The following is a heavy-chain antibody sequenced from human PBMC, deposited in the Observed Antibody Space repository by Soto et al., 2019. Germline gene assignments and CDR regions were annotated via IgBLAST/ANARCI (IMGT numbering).Heavy chain of an antibody. J-gene: IGHJ4*02. CDR3: ARVYGDYVLDY. V-gene: IGHV4-59*08. CDR1: GGSISSYY. CDR2: IYYSGST. Sequence: QVQLQESGPGLVKPSETLSLTCTVSGGSISSYYWSWIRQPPGKGLEWIGYIYYSGSTNYNPSLKSRVTMSVDTSNNQFSLKLTSVTAADTAVYYFARVYGDYVLDYWGQGTLVTVSS. D-gene: IGHD4-17*01.